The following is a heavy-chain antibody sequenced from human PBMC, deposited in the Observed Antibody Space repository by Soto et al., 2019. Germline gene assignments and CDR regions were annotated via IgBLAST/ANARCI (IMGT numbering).Heavy chain of an antibody. D-gene: IGHD3-10*01. CDR2: IYSGGST. Sequence: EVQLVETGGGLIQPGGSLRLSCAASGFTVSSNYMSWVRQAPGKGLEWVSVIYSGGSTYYADSVKGRFTISRDNSKNTLDLQMNSLRAEDTAVYYCARGPNYGSGNENWFDPWGQGTLVTVSS. CDR1: GFTVSSNY. CDR3: ARGPNYGSGNENWFDP. J-gene: IGHJ5*02. V-gene: IGHV3-53*02.